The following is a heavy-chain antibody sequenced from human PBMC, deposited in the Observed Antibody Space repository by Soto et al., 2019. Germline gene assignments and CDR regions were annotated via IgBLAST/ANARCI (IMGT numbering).Heavy chain of an antibody. V-gene: IGHV5-51*01. CDR1: GYNFAGYW. Sequence: GESLKISCKGSGYNFAGYWIAWVRQMPGKGLELMGIIYPSDSGPRYRPSFQGQVAISADKSISSAYLQWSSLRASATPMYYCTRGGVSTRTFDYWAQGTPIGVSS. D-gene: IGHD3-3*01. CDR2: IYPSDSGP. CDR3: TRGGVSTRTFDY. J-gene: IGHJ4*02.